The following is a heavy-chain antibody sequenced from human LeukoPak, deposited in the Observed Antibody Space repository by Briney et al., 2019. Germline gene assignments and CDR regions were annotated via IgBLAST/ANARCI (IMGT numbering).Heavy chain of an antibody. J-gene: IGHJ4*02. CDR3: ARGTNRYPNYDLDY. CDR1: GFTFSSYW. D-gene: IGHD3-22*01. V-gene: IGHV3-74*01. CDR2: INSDVSST. Sequence: PGGSLRLSCAASGFTFSSYWMHCVREAPGTGLVWVSRINSDVSSTSYADSVKGRFTISRDNAKNTPYLQMNSLGAEDTAVYYCARGTNRYPNYDLDYWGQGTLVTVSS.